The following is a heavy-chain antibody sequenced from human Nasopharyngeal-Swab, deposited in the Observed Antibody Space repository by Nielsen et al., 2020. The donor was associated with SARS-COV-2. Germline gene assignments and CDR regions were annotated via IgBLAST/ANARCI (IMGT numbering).Heavy chain of an antibody. V-gene: IGHV3-23*01. CDR1: GFTFSSYA. CDR3: ARRPYSSSFFWFDP. D-gene: IGHD6-13*01. CDR2: ISGSGGST. J-gene: IGHJ5*02. Sequence: GGSLRLSCAASGFTFSSYAMSWVRQAPGKGLEWVSAISGSGGSTYYADSVKGRFTISRDNSKNTLYLQMNSLRAEDTAVHYCARRPYSSSFFWFDPWGQGTLVTVSS.